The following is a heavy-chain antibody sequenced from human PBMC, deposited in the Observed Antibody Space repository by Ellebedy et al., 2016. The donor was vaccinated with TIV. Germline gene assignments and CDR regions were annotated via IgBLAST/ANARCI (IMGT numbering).Heavy chain of an antibody. D-gene: IGHD2-15*01. J-gene: IGHJ6*02. V-gene: IGHV3-74*01. CDR1: GFTFSSYW. Sequence: GESPKISXAASGFTFSSYWMHWVRQAPGKGLVWVSRINSDGSSTSYADSVKGRFTISRDNAKNTLYLQMNSLRAEDTAVYYCAREGVVAALYYYYYGMDVWGQGTTVTVSS. CDR3: AREGVVAALYYYYYGMDV. CDR2: INSDGSST.